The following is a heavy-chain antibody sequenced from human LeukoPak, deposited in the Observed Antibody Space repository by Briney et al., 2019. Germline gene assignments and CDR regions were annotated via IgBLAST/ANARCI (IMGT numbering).Heavy chain of an antibody. Sequence: GGSLRLSCAAYGFSFSSYSMNWVRQAPGKGLAWVAAISSTSDYIYHADSVKGRFTISRDNADNTLNLDMNNLRAEDTAIYYCARTLGGYDSSGIDYWGQGTLVTVSS. J-gene: IGHJ4*01. V-gene: IGHV3-21*01. CDR1: GFSFSSYS. D-gene: IGHD3-10*01. CDR3: ARTLGGYDSSGIDY. CDR2: ISSTSDYI.